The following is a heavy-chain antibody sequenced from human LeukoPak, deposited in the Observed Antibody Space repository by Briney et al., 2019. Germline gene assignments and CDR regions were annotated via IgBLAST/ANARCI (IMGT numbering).Heavy chain of an antibody. V-gene: IGHV4-34*01. J-gene: IGHJ4*02. CDR1: GGSFSGYY. CDR3: ARSPYYDFLSGTYFDY. CDR2: INHSGST. Sequence: SETLSLTCAVYGGSFSGYYWSWIRQPPGKGLEWIGEINHSGSTNYNPSLKSRVTISVDTSKNQFSLKLSSVTAADTAVYYCARSPYYDFLSGTYFDYWGQGTLVTVSS. D-gene: IGHD3-3*01.